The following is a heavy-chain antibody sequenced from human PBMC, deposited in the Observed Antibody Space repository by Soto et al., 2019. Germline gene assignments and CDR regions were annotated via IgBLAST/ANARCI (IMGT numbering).Heavy chain of an antibody. CDR1: GFSLSTRGVG. V-gene: IGHV2-5*02. CDR3: AHRRVERATTYFGY. D-gene: IGHD1-1*01. Sequence: QITLKESGPTLVKPTQTLTLTCTFSGFSLSTRGVGVGWIRQPPGKALEWLALIYWDDDKRYSPSLKSRLTITKDTPKNQVVLTMTNMDPVDTATYYCAHRRVERATTYFGYWGQGTLVTVSS. CDR2: IYWDDDK. J-gene: IGHJ4*02.